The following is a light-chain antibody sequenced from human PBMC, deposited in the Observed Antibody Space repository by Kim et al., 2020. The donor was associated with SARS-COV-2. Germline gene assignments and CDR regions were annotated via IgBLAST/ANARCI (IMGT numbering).Light chain of an antibody. J-gene: IGKJ1*01. V-gene: IGKV3-15*01. CDR1: QSVLTN. Sequence: EIVMTQSPATLSVSPGGRATLSCRASQSVLTNLAWYQQKPGQAPRLLIYGASTRATGIPASFSGSGSGTEFTLTISSLQSEDFVIYYCQQYYNWPRTFGQGTKVDIK. CDR2: GAS. CDR3: QQYYNWPRT.